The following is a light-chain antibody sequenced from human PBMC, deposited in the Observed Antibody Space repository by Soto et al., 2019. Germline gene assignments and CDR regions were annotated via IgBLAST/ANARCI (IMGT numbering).Light chain of an antibody. Sequence: AIRMTQSPSSLSASTGDRVTITCRASQGISSYLAWYQQKPGTAPKLLIYAASTLQSGVPSRFSGSGSGTDFTLTISCLQSEDFATYYCQKYYSYLLTFGGGTKWIS. CDR1: QGISSY. CDR2: AAS. CDR3: QKYYSYLLT. V-gene: IGKV1-8*01. J-gene: IGKJ4*01.